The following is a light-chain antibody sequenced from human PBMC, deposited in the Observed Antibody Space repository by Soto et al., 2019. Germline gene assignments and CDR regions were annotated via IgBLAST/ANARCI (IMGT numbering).Light chain of an antibody. V-gene: IGKV3D-15*01. CDR1: QSVSSN. J-gene: IGKJ4*01. Sequence: IVMTQSPATLSVSLGERATLSCRASQSVSSNLAWYQQKPGQAPRLLIYGASTRATGIPARFSGSGSGTEFTLTISSLQSEDFAVYYCQQYSNWLTFGGGTKVEIK. CDR2: GAS. CDR3: QQYSNWLT.